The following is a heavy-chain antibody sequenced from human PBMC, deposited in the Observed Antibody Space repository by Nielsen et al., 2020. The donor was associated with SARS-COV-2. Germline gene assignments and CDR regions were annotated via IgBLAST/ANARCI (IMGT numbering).Heavy chain of an antibody. CDR2: INPSGGRT. CDR1: GYTFTRYH. Sequence: ASVKVSCKASGYTFTRYHMHWVRQAPGQGLEWMGMINPSGGRTTYAQKFQGRVTMTEDTSTDTAYMELSSLRSEDTAVYYCATNFAIFGVVTPFDYWGQGTLVTVSS. D-gene: IGHD3-3*01. J-gene: IGHJ4*02. CDR3: ATNFAIFGVVTPFDY. V-gene: IGHV1-46*01.